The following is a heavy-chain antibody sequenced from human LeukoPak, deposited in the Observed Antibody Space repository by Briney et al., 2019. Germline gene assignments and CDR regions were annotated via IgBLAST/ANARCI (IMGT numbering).Heavy chain of an antibody. CDR3: ARRGSGYGYDY. CDR2: FDPEDGET. V-gene: IGHV1-24*01. J-gene: IGHJ4*02. CDR1: GYTLTELS. Sequence: EASVKVSCKVSGYTLTELSMHWVRQAPGKGLEWMGGFDPEDGETIYAQKFQGRVTMTEDTSTDTAYMELSRLSSDDTAVYYCARRGSGYGYDYWGQGTLVTVSS. D-gene: IGHD5-18*01.